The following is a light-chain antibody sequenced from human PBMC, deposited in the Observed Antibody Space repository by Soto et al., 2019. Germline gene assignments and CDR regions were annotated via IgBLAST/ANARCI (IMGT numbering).Light chain of an antibody. CDR2: GAS. CDR3: QQYGSSPLT. Sequence: EIVLTQSPGTLSLSPGERATLSCRASQSVSSSYLAWYQQKPAQAPRLLIYGASSRATGIPDRFSGSGSGTDVTLTISRLEPEDFAVYYCQQYGSSPLTFGGGTKVAIK. V-gene: IGKV3-20*01. CDR1: QSVSSSY. J-gene: IGKJ4*01.